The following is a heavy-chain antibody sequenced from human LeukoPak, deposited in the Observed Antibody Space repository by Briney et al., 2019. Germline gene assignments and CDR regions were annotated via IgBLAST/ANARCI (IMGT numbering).Heavy chain of an antibody. CDR3: TTGGSTAGN. CDR1: GFTFSSVW. J-gene: IGHJ4*02. Sequence: PGGSLRLSCTASGFTFSSVWMSWVRQAPGKGLQWVGRIRKTADGGTADYAAPVQGRFSISRDDSKKTLYLQMNSLKTEDTAEYYCTTGGSTAGNWGQGTLVTVSS. V-gene: IGHV3-15*01. CDR2: IRKTADGGTA.